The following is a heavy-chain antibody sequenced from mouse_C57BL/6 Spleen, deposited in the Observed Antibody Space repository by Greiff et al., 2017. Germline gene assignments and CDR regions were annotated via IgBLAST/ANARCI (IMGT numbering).Heavy chain of an antibody. CDR2: INPNNGGT. J-gene: IGHJ3*01. V-gene: IGHV1-18*01. Sequence: VQLQQSGPELVKPGASVKISCKASGYTFTDYNMDWVKQSHGKSLEWIGDINPNNGGTIYNQKFKGKATLTVDKSSSTAYMELRSLTSEDTAVYYGASLYDYEGAWFAYWGQGTLVTVSA. CDR3: ASLYDYEGAWFAY. CDR1: GYTFTDYN. D-gene: IGHD2-4*01.